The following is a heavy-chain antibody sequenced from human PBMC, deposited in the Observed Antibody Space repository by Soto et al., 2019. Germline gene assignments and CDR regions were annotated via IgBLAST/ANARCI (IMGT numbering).Heavy chain of an antibody. Sequence: PGGSLRLSCATSEVAFSSYNMHWVRQAPGKGLEWVAALWYDGSNKYYSASVKGRFMISRDNSKKTVYLQMDSLRADDTAVYYCARAHNLFDSNGSYFDFWGQGTLVTVSS. D-gene: IGHD3-22*01. CDR1: EVAFSSYN. V-gene: IGHV3-33*01. CDR3: ARAHNLFDSNGSYFDF. J-gene: IGHJ4*02. CDR2: LWYDGSNK.